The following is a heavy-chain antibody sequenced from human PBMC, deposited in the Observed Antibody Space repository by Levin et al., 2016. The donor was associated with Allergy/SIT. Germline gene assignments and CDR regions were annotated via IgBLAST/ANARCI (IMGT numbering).Heavy chain of an antibody. CDR3: ARSGVLLWLGEPYDY. V-gene: IGHV1-18*01. CDR1: GYTFIKYG. D-gene: IGHD3-10*01. Sequence: ASVKVSCKASGYTFIKYGITWVRQAPGQGLEWMGWISAYTGSTNYAQRLQGRVTMTTDTSTRTVYMELRSLRSDDTAVYYCARSGVLLWLGEPYDYWGQGTLVTVSS. J-gene: IGHJ4*02. CDR2: ISAYTGST.